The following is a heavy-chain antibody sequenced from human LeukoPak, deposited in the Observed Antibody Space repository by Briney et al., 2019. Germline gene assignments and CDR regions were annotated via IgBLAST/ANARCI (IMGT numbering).Heavy chain of an antibody. CDR3: ARNLGSCSSTSCYSDFDS. J-gene: IGHJ4*02. D-gene: IGHD2-2*01. CDR2: IWYDGSNK. V-gene: IGHV3-33*01. Sequence: PGGSLRLSCAASGFTFSSYGMHWVRQAPGKGLEWVAVIWYDGSNKYYADSVKGRFTISRDNAKNSLYLQMSSLRAEDTAVYYCARNLGSCSSTSCYSDFDSWGQGTLVTVSP. CDR1: GFTFSSYG.